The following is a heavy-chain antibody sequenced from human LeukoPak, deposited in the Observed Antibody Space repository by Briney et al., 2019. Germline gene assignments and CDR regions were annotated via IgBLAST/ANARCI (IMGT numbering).Heavy chain of an antibody. V-gene: IGHV1-18*01. CDR3: ARDRARSAMAREFQH. Sequence: ASVKVSCKASGYSFTSYGFSWVRQAPGQGLEWMGWISAYNGHTEYAQKFQGRVTVTTDTSTSTAYMELRSLRSDDTAVYFCARDRARSAMAREFQHWGQGTQVTVSS. CDR1: GYSFTSYG. J-gene: IGHJ1*01. D-gene: IGHD2-2*01. CDR2: ISAYNGHT.